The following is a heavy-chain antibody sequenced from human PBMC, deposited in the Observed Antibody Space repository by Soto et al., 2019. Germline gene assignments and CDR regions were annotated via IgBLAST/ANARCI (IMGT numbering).Heavy chain of an antibody. CDR3: ARGGTMVRGVMDY. Sequence: ASVKVSCKASGYTFTGYYMHWVRQAPGQGLEWMGWINPNSGGTNYAQKFQGRVTMTRDTSISTAYMELSRLRSDDMAVYYCARGGTMVRGVMDYWGQGTLVTVSS. D-gene: IGHD3-10*01. V-gene: IGHV1-2*02. J-gene: IGHJ4*02. CDR2: INPNSGGT. CDR1: GYTFTGYY.